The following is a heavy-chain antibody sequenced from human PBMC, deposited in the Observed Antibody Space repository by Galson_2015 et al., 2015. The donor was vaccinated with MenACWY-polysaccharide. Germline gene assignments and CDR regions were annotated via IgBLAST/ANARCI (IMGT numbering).Heavy chain of an antibody. CDR1: GYKFTSYD. D-gene: IGHD2-21*01. CDR3: ARIIARKYTFADS. J-gene: IGHJ4*02. Sequence: SVKVSCKASGYKFTSYDINWVRQATGQGLEWMGWMNPNSGNIGYAQKFQGRVTMTSNSAMTTAYMELSSLRSEDTAVYYCARIIARKYTFADSWGQGTLVTVSS. CDR2: MNPNSGNI. V-gene: IGHV1-8*01.